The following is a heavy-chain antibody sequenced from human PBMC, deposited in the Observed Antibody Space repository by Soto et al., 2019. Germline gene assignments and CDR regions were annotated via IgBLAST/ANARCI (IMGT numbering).Heavy chain of an antibody. V-gene: IGHV4-30-4*01. CDR1: GGSISSGDYY. Sequence: SETLSLTCTVSGGSISSGDYYWSWIRQPPGKGLEWIGYIYYSGSTYYNPSLKSRVTISVDTSKNQFSLKLSSVTAADTAVYYCARVPHYYDSSGPFDYWGQGTLVTVSS. D-gene: IGHD3-22*01. CDR3: ARVPHYYDSSGPFDY. CDR2: IYYSGST. J-gene: IGHJ4*02.